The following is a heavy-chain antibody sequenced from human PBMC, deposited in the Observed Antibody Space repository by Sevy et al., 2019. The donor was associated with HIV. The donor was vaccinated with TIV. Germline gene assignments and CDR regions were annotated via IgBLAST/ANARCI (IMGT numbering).Heavy chain of an antibody. CDR2: IYYSGST. CDR3: ARLSSSWSPFDY. D-gene: IGHD6-13*01. V-gene: IGHV4-39*01. Sequence: SETLSLTCTVSGGSISSSSYYWGWIRQPAGKGLEWIGSIYYSGSTYYNPSLKSRVTISVDTSKNQFSLKLSSVTAADTAVYYCARLSSSWSPFDYWGQGTLVTVSS. CDR1: GGSISSSSYY. J-gene: IGHJ4*02.